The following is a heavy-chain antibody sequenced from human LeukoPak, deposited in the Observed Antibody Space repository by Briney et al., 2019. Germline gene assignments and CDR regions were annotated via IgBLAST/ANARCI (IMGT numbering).Heavy chain of an antibody. CDR2: INSGSSYM. V-gene: IGHV3-48*02. D-gene: IGHD7-27*01. J-gene: IGHJ3*01. CDR3: AREDDDWGPNTFDV. Sequence: GGSLRLSRAASGFTFSSYSMNWVRQAPGKGLEWVSYINSGSSYMYYPDSVKGRFTISRDNAKNSLYLQMDSLRDEDTAVYYCAREDDDWGPNTFDVWGQGTVVTVSS. CDR1: GFTFSSYS.